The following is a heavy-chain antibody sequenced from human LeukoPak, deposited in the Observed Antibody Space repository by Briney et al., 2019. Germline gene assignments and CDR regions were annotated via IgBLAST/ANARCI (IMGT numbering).Heavy chain of an antibody. V-gene: IGHV3-66*01. D-gene: IGHD1-26*01. CDR3: ARDADGSSEQIYAFDI. CDR2: IYSGGST. Sequence: GGSLRLSCAASGFTVSSNYMSWVRQAPGKGLEWVSVIYSGGSTYYADSVKGRFTISRDSSKNTLYLQMNSLRAEDTAVYYCARDADGSSEQIYAFDIWGQGTLVTVSS. J-gene: IGHJ4*02. CDR1: GFTVSSNY.